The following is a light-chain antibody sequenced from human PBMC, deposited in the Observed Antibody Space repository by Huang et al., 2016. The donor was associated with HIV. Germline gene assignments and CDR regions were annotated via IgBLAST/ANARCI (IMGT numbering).Light chain of an antibody. J-gene: IGKJ1*01. CDR3: HQYGSSKAT. CDR2: GTS. CDR1: QSVDSGY. V-gene: IGKV3-20*01. Sequence: VLTQSPGSVSVSLGDRVTVSCRAIQSVDSGYLAWYQQKAGQSPRLLVYGTSSRASGIPSRCSGSGSGTEFTLTISRLEPEDFGVYYCHQYGSSKATFGQGTKVDI.